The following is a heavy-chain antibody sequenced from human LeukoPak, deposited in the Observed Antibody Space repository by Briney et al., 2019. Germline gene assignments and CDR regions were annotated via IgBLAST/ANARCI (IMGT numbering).Heavy chain of an antibody. CDR3: AKAANYDILTGYYLDY. CDR2: ITGGGDTT. CDR1: GFTFSSYA. J-gene: IGHJ4*02. Sequence: GGSLRLSCAASGFTFSSYAMTWVRQAPGKGLEWVSAITGGGDTTYYADSVKGRFTISRDNSKNTLYLQMNNLRAKDTAIYYCAKAANYDILTGYYLDYWGQGTLVTVSS. D-gene: IGHD3-9*01. V-gene: IGHV3-23*01.